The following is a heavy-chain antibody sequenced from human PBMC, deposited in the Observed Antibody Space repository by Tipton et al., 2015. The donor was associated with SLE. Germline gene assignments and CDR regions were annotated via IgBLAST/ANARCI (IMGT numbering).Heavy chain of an antibody. D-gene: IGHD2-2*01. V-gene: IGHV4-4*02. CDR3: ARGGTEYPFDF. J-gene: IGHJ3*01. CDR2: IHHSGST. CDR1: GASISRSNW. Sequence: TLSLTCAVSGASISRSNWWGWVRQPPGKGLEWIGEIHHSGSTNYNPSLESRVTISVDKSKNQFSLNLSSVTAADTAVYYCARGGTEYPFDFWGQGTMVTVSS.